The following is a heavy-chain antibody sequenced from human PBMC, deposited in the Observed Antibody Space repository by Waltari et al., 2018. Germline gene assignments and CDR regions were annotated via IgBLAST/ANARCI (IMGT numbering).Heavy chain of an antibody. CDR1: GYTLTELS. CDR2: FDPEDGET. CDR3: ATGPTLTVLEWLPLDY. J-gene: IGHJ4*02. V-gene: IGHV1-24*01. D-gene: IGHD3-3*01. Sequence: QVQLVQSGAAVKKPGASVKVPCKVSGYTLTELSMPWVRQAPGKGREGMGGFDPEDGETIYAQKFQGRVTRTEDTSTDTAYMELSSLRSEDTAVYYCATGPTLTVLEWLPLDYWGQGTLVTVSS.